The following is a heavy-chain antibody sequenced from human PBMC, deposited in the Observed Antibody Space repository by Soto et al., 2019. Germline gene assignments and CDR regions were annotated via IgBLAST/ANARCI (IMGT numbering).Heavy chain of an antibody. CDR2: IYSGGST. CDR1: GFTFSSYA. D-gene: IGHD3-10*01. Sequence: PGGSLRLSCAASGFTFSSYAMSWVRQAPGKGLEWVSVIYSGGSTYYADSVKGRFTISRDNSKNTLYLQMNSLRAEDTAVYYCARDSQITMVRNQTFYYYYGMDVWGQGTTVTVSS. J-gene: IGHJ6*02. V-gene: IGHV3-66*01. CDR3: ARDSQITMVRNQTFYYYYGMDV.